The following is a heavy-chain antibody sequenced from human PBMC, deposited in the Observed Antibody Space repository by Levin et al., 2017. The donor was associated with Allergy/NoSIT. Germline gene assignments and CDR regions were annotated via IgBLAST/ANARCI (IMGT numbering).Heavy chain of an antibody. D-gene: IGHD3-10*01. V-gene: IGHV3-11*01. Sequence: LSLTCAASGFLFSDYYMTWIRQAPGKGLEWISYISHTSTTIYYADSVRGRFTISRDNAKNSLYLQMNSLRAEDTAVYYCARVWFGEWYFDYWGQGTLVTVSS. J-gene: IGHJ4*02. CDR3: ARVWFGEWYFDY. CDR2: ISHTSTTI. CDR1: GFLFSDYY.